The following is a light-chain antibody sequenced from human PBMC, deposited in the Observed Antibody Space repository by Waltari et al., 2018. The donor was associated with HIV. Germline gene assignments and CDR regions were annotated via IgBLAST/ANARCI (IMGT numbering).Light chain of an antibody. V-gene: IGLV1-47*02. CDR2: SNI. Sequence: SMLTQPPSASGTPGQTFTISCSGGSSNIGINYVSWFQQLPGAAPKLLIDSNIQRPSGVPDRFSGSKSGSSASLAISGLRSEDEAVYYCSTWDDRLGDRVFGGGTKLTVL. CDR3: STWDDRLGDRV. CDR1: SSNIGINY. J-gene: IGLJ3*02.